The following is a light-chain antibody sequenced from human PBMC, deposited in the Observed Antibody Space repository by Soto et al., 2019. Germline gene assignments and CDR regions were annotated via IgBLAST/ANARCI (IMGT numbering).Light chain of an antibody. Sequence: QSVLTQPASVSGSPGQSITISCTGTSSDVGDYNYVSWYQHHPGKAPKPIIYEVNNRPSGVSNRFSGSKSGSTASLTISGLQAEDEADYYCSSYTSISTYVFGTGTKLTVL. CDR1: SSDVGDYNY. CDR2: EVN. V-gene: IGLV2-14*01. J-gene: IGLJ1*01. CDR3: SSYTSISTYV.